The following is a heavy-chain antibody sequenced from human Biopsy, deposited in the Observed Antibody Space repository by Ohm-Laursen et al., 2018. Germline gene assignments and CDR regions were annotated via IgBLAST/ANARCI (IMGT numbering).Heavy chain of an antibody. V-gene: IGHV4-59*12. CDR3: ASAGYNPDWNFDL. CDR2: IYFTGRT. CDR1: GGSFSGYY. J-gene: IGHJ2*01. Sequence: GTLSLTCGVYGGSFSGYYCSWIRQPPGKALEWIGYIYFTGRTSYNPSLKSRVTMSVNTSKKQFSLRLSSVTAADTAVCYCASAGYNPDWNFDLWGRGTRVTVSS. D-gene: IGHD5-24*01.